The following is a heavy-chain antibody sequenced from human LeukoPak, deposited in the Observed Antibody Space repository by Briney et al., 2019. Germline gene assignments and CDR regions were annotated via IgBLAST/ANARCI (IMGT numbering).Heavy chain of an antibody. V-gene: IGHV3-7*01. CDR1: GFT. Sequence: GGSLGLSCAASGFTMTWVRQGPGEGLEWLANINLDGSETHFVDSVKGRFTISRDNAKNSLSLQMSGLRVEDTAVYYCARGYSDWLRWGQGTQVTVSS. CDR2: INLDGSET. CDR3: ARGYSDWLR. D-gene: IGHD4-11*01. J-gene: IGHJ4*02.